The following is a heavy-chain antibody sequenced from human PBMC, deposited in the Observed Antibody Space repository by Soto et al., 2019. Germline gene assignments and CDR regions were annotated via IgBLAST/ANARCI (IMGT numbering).Heavy chain of an antibody. D-gene: IGHD1-7*01. J-gene: IGHJ4*02. Sequence: SETLSLTCTVSGCSFTSNNWWTWVRQPPGQGLEWIGEIYRTGSTNYNPSLKSRVTISLDKSENQFSLKVTSLTAADTAVYYCASRDPGTSVDYWGQGTLVTVSS. CDR1: GCSFTSNNW. V-gene: IGHV4-4*02. CDR2: IYRTGST. CDR3: ASRDPGTSVDY.